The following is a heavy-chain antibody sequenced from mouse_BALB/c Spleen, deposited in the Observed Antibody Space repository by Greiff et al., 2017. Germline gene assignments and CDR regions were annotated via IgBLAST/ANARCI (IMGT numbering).Heavy chain of an antibody. D-gene: IGHD2-14*01. V-gene: IGHV1-7*01. CDR1: GYTFTSYW. J-gene: IGHJ2*01. Sequence: QVHVKQSGAELAKPGASVKMSCKASGYTFTSYWMHWVKQRPGQGLEWIGYINPSTGYTEYNQKFKDKATLTADKSSSTAYMQLSSLTSEDSAVYYCARQRVLYYGDYWGQGTTLTVSS. CDR2: INPSTGYT. CDR3: ARQRVLYYGDY.